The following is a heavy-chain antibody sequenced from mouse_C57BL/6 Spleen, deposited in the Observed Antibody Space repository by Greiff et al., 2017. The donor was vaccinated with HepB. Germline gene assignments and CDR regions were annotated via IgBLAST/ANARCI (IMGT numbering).Heavy chain of an antibody. D-gene: IGHD2-1*01. CDR2: IWTGGGT. CDR3: ARNDGNSYYAMDY. CDR1: GFSLTSYA. V-gene: IGHV2-9-1*01. J-gene: IGHJ4*01. Sequence: VQVVESGPGLVAPSQSLSITCTVSGFSLTSYAISWVRQPPGKGLEWLGVIWTGGGTNYNSALKSRLSISKDNSKSQVFLKMNSLQTDDTARYYCARNDGNSYYAMDYWGQGTSVTVSS.